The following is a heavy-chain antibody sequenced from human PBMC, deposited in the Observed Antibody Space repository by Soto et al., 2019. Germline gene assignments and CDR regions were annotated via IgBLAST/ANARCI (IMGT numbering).Heavy chain of an antibody. CDR2: VYYRGRS. Sequence: SATLSLTGTVSGGSVTNSSYYWGWIRQSPGKGLEWIGSVYYRGRSYSKSSVKSRVTISVDTSKNQFSLNFNAVTASDTALYYCVSQRTTVLTRAYFDYWG. V-gene: IGHV4-39*01. D-gene: IGHD4-17*01. CDR1: GGSVTNSSYY. CDR3: VSQRTTVLTRAYFDY. J-gene: IGHJ4*01.